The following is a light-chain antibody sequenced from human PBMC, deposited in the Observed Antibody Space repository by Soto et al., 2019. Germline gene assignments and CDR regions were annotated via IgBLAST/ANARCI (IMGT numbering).Light chain of an antibody. CDR3: LQYSATRYS. Sequence: DIVMTQSPDSLAVSLGERATINCKSSQSILNRSKNKNHLAWYQQKPGHPPELLIYWASTRESGVPDRFSGSGSGTDFTLTISSLQAEDVAVYDCLQYSATRYSFGQGTKLEIK. CDR2: WAS. J-gene: IGKJ2*03. V-gene: IGKV4-1*01. CDR1: QSILNRSKNKNH.